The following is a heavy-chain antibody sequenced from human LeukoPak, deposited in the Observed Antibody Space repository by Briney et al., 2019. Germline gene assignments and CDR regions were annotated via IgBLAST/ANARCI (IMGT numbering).Heavy chain of an antibody. V-gene: IGHV1-69*13. CDR1: GGTFSSYA. D-gene: IGHD3-3*01. CDR3: ARVGPVDDFWSGYYTGFDY. J-gene: IGHJ4*02. Sequence: SVKVSCKASGGTFSSYAISWVRQAPGQGLEWMGGIIPIFGTANYAQKFQGRVTITADESTSTAYMELSSLRSEDTAVYYCARVGPVDDFWSGYYTGFDYWGQGTLVTVSS. CDR2: IIPIFGTA.